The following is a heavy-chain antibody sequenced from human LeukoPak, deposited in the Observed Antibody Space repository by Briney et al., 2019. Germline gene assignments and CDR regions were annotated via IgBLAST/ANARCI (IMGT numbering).Heavy chain of an antibody. J-gene: IGHJ4*02. CDR1: GFTFSSYG. CDR3: ARWIQLWDY. CDR2: ISYDGSNK. D-gene: IGHD5-18*01. V-gene: IGHV3-30*03. Sequence: GGSLRLSCAASGFTFSSYGMHWVRQAPGKGLEWVAVISYDGSNKYYADSVKGRFTISRDNAKNSLYLQMNSLRAEDTAVYYCARWIQLWDYWGQGTLVTVSS.